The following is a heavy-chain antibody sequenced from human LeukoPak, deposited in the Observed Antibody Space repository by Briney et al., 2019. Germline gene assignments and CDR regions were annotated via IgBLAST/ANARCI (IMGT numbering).Heavy chain of an antibody. J-gene: IGHJ4*02. CDR3: ARGGQQLSFFDY. Sequence: PSQTLSLTCTVSGGSISTGSYYWSWIRQPAGKGLEWIGRIYTSGSTNHNPSLKSRVTMSVDTSKSQFSLKLSSVTAADTAVYYCARGGQQLSFFDYWGQGTLVTVSS. CDR2: IYTSGST. CDR1: GGSISTGSYY. D-gene: IGHD6-13*01. V-gene: IGHV4-61*02.